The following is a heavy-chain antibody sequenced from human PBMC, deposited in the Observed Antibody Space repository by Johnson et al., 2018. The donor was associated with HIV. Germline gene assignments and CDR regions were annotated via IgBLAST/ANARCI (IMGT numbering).Heavy chain of an antibody. CDR2: IKQDGSEK. J-gene: IGHJ3*02. D-gene: IGHD4/OR15-4a*01. Sequence: VQLVESGGGLVQPGGSLRLSCAASGFTLSSYWMSWVRQAPGKGLEWVANIKQDGSEKYYVDSVKGRFTISRDNAKNTLYLQMNSLRTEDTAVYYCAARGLWTYDAFDIWGQGTMVTVSS. V-gene: IGHV3-7*02. CDR1: GFTLSSYW. CDR3: AARGLWTYDAFDI.